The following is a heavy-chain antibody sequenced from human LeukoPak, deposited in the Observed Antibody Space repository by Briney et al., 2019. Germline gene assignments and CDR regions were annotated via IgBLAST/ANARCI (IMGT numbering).Heavy chain of an antibody. Sequence: GGSLRLSCAASGFTFSSYDMHWVRQATGKGLEWVSAICTAGDTYYPGSVKGRFTISRENAKNSLYLQMNSLRAGDTAVYYCARYSSSSSFDYWGQGTLVTVSS. V-gene: IGHV3-13*01. CDR1: GFTFSSYD. CDR2: ICTAGDT. J-gene: IGHJ4*02. D-gene: IGHD6-13*01. CDR3: ARYSSSSSFDY.